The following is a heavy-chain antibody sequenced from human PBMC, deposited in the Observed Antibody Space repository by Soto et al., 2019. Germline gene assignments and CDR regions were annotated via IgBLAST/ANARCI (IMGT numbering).Heavy chain of an antibody. Sequence: GGSLRLSCAASGFTFSNYWIHWVRQAPGEGLVWVSRINGDGSSTNYADSVKGRFTISRDNAKNTLYLQMNSLRAEDTAVYYCARVPFDSWGQGTLVTVSS. CDR3: ARVPFDS. CDR2: INGDGSST. J-gene: IGHJ5*01. CDR1: GFTFSNYW. V-gene: IGHV3-74*01.